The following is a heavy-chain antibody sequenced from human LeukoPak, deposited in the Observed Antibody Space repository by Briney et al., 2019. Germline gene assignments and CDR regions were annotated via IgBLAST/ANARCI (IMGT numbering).Heavy chain of an antibody. V-gene: IGHV3-30*03. CDR3: AREMGLNIVATFGY. CDR2: ISYDGSNK. CDR1: GFTFRSYG. J-gene: IGHJ4*02. D-gene: IGHD5-12*01. Sequence: GGSLRLSCAASGFTFRSYGMVWVRQTPGKGLEWVAIISYDGSNKYHADSVKGRFTISRDNSKNTLYLQMNSLRDEDTAVYYCAREMGLNIVATFGYWGQGTLVTVSS.